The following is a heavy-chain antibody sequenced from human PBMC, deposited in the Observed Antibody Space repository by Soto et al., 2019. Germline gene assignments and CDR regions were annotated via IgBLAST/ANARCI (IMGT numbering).Heavy chain of an antibody. V-gene: IGHV1-46*01. J-gene: IGHJ4*02. CDR2: INPSNGSP. CDR3: ASWDIVASGLDY. Sequence: QVQLVQSGAEVKEPGASVKISCKASGYTFTNYYLHWVRQAPGQGLEWMGMINPSNGSPTYAQKFRRRVTMTRDTSTSTVYMELISLRSEDTAVYYCASWDIVASGLDYWGQGTLVTVSS. D-gene: IGHD5-12*01. CDR1: GYTFTNYY.